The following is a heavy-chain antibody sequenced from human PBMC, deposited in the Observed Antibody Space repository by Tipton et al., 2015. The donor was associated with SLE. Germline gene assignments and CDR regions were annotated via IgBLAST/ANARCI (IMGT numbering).Heavy chain of an antibody. CDR2: IYSGGST. CDR3: ARDRGSGWFDFDY. CDR1: GFTVSSNY. Sequence: GSLRLSCAASGFTVSSNYVSWVRQAPGKGLEWVSVIYSGGSTYYADSVKGRFTISRDNSKNTLYLQMNSLRAEDTAVYYCARDRGSGWFDFDYWGQGTLVTVSS. V-gene: IGHV3-53*05. J-gene: IGHJ4*02. D-gene: IGHD6-19*01.